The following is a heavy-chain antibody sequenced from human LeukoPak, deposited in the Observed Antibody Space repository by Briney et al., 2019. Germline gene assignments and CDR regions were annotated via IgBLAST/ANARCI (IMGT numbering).Heavy chain of an antibody. Sequence: ASVTVSCTASGYTFTIYAMNWVRQAPGQGLEWMGWINTNTGNPTYAQGFTGRFVFSLDTSVSTAYLQISSLKAEDTAVYYCARLGGEAGLDYWGQGTLVTVSS. CDR3: ARLGGEAGLDY. J-gene: IGHJ4*02. V-gene: IGHV7-4-1*02. CDR2: INTNTGNP. CDR1: GYTFTIYA. D-gene: IGHD3-10*01.